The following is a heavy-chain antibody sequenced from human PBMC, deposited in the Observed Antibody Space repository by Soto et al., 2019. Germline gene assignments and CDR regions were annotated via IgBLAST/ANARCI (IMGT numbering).Heavy chain of an antibody. CDR3: AKAYHRDYLSRTNPGY. J-gene: IGHJ4*02. D-gene: IGHD4-17*01. V-gene: IGHV3-23*01. CDR1: GFTFSSYA. Sequence: PGRSLRLSCAASGFTFSSYAMSWVRQAPGKGLEWVSAIGGSGGSTYYADSVKGRFTISRDNSKNTLYLQMNSLRAEDTAVYYCAKAYHRDYLSRTNPGYCGQGTLVTVSS. CDR2: IGGSGGST.